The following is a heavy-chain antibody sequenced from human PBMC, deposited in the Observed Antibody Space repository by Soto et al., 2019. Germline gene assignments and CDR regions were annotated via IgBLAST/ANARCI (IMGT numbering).Heavy chain of an antibody. CDR2: INPNSGGT. J-gene: IGHJ5*02. V-gene: IGHV1-2*04. CDR1: GYTFTGSY. CDR3: ARGLYCSSTSCYTGWFDP. Sequence: ASVKVYCTSSGYTFTGSYMHWVRQAPGQLLEWMGWINPNSGGTNYAQKFQGWVTMTRDTSISTAYMELSRLRSDDTAVYYCARGLYCSSTSCYTGWFDPWGQGTLVTVSS. D-gene: IGHD2-2*02.